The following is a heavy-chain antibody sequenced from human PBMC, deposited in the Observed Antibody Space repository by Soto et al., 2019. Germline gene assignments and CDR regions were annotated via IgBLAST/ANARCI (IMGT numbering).Heavy chain of an antibody. Sequence: GGSLRLSCAASGFTFRTYAMHWVRQAPGKGLQWVTVISYYGDAVKGRFTISRDNSKNTLYLQLNSLRAEDTAIYYCAKDRLWFGRATEDNWGQGIQVTVS. CDR1: GFTFRTYA. J-gene: IGHJ4*02. V-gene: IGHV3-30*04. CDR2: ISYYG. D-gene: IGHD3-10*01. CDR3: AKDRLWFGRATEDN.